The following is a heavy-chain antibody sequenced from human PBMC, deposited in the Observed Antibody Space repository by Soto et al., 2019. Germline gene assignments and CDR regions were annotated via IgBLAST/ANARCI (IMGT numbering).Heavy chain of an antibody. CDR3: AKEPRAYDFWSGYYPPAHDYFDY. CDR1: GFTFSSYA. D-gene: IGHD3-3*01. V-gene: IGHV3-23*01. J-gene: IGHJ4*02. CDR2: ISGSGGST. Sequence: GGSLRLSCAASGFTFSSYAMSWVRQAPGKGLEWVSAISGSGGSTYYADSVKGRFTISRDNSKNTLYLQMNSLRAEDTAVYYCAKEPRAYDFWSGYYPPAHDYFDYWGQGTLVTVSS.